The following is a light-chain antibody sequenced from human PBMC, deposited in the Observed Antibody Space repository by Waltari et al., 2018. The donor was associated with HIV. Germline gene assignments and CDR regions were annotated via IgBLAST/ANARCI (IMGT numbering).Light chain of an antibody. CDR1: RRDVGGYHY. CDR2: EVT. Sequence: QSALTQPPSASGSPGPSVTISCTGTRRDVGGYHYVSWYQQPPGKAPKVIIYEVTKRPSGVPDRFSGSKSGNTASLTVSGLQAEDEADYYCSSYGGSNNFVVFGGGTKLTVL. CDR3: SSYGGSNNFVV. V-gene: IGLV2-8*01. J-gene: IGLJ2*01.